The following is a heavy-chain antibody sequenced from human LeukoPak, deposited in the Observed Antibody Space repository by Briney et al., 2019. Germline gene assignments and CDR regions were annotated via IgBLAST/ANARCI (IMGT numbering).Heavy chain of an antibody. J-gene: IGHJ4*02. V-gene: IGHV3-49*03. CDR3: TRDRAHYDFWSGVIDY. D-gene: IGHD3-3*01. CDR2: IRSKAYGGTT. CDR1: GFTFSQGW. Sequence: GGSLRLSCAASGFTFSQGWMSWFRQAPGKGLEWVGFIRSKAYGGTTEYAASVKGRFTISRDDSKSIAYLQMNSLKTEDTAVYYCTRDRAHYDFWSGVIDYWGQGTLVTVSS.